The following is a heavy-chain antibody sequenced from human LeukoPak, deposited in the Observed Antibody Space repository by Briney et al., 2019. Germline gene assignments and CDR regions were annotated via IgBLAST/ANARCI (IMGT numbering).Heavy chain of an antibody. CDR1: GFTFSDYY. CDR2: ISSSGSTI. D-gene: IGHD1-26*01. V-gene: IGHV3-11*04. Sequence: PGGSLRLSCAASGFTFSDYYMSWIRQAPGKGLEWVSYISSSGSTIYYADSVKGRFTISRDNAKNSLYLQMNSLRAEDTAVYYCARDSIVGAIPFDYWGQGTLVTVSS. CDR3: ARDSIVGAIPFDY. J-gene: IGHJ4*02.